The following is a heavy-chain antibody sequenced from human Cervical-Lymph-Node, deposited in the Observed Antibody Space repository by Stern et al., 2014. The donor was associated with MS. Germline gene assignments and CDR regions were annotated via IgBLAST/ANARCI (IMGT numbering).Heavy chain of an antibody. CDR1: GYIFSDYY. CDR2: INPSSGGA. V-gene: IGHV1-2*02. D-gene: IGHD3-10*02. J-gene: IGHJ6*02. CDR3: ARDNEPMFVLRYYAMDV. Sequence: QVQLVQSGAEAKKPAASVKVSCKASGYIFSDYYIYWVRQAPGQGLEWMGWINPSSGGAKYAQRFQGRVTMTWDRSIRAAYMELGSLRFDDTAVYYCARDNEPMFVLRYYAMDVWGQGTTVTVSS.